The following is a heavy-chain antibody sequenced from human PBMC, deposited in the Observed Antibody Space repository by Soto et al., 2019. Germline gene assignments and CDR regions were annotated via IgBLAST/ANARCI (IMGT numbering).Heavy chain of an antibody. D-gene: IGHD5-18*01. J-gene: IGHJ4*02. Sequence: SDTLSLTCTVSRRSITSSNYYWGWIRQPPGKGLEWIGSIYYSGSTYYNPSLKSRVTISVDTSKNQFSLKLSSVTAADTAVYYCARGAMVGRFDYWGQGTLVTVS. CDR1: RRSITSSNYY. V-gene: IGHV4-39*07. CDR3: ARGAMVGRFDY. CDR2: IYYSGST.